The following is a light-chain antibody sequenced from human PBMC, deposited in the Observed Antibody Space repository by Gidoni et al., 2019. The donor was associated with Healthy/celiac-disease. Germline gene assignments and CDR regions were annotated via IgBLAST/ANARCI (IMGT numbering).Light chain of an antibody. CDR3: QSYDSNNLWV. J-gene: IGLJ3*02. CDR2: ENN. CDR1: SGSIAINY. Sequence: HLVSDSPGKTVTISCTRRSGSIAINYVKWYQRRPGSSPYTVIYENNQSPAGVPDRFSGAIDSSSNSASLTIPGLKTEDEADYYCQSYDSNNLWVFGGWTQLTVL. V-gene: IGLV6-57*01.